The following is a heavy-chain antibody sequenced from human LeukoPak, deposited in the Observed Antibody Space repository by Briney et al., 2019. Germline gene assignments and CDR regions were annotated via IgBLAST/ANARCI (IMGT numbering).Heavy chain of an antibody. CDR3: ASSRYFDWLPDY. Sequence: PSETLSLTCAVYGGSFSGYYWSWIRQPPGKGLEWIGEINHSGSTSYNPSLKSRVTISVDTSKNQFSLKLSSVTAADTAVYYCASSRYFDWLPDYWGQGTLVTVSS. D-gene: IGHD3-9*01. CDR1: GGSFSGYY. J-gene: IGHJ4*02. V-gene: IGHV4-34*01. CDR2: INHSGST.